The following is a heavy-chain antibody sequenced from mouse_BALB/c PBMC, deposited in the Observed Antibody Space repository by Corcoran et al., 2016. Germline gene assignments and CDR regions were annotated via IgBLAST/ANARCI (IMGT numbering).Heavy chain of an antibody. J-gene: IGHJ3*01. CDR1: GYTFTNYG. V-gene: IGHV9-3-1*01. Sequence: QIQLVQSGPELKKPGETVKISCKASGYTFTNYGMNWVKQAPGKGLKWRGWINTYTGEPTYADDFKGRFAFSLETSASTAYLQINNLKNEDTATYFCARDPAWFAYWGQGTLVTVSA. CDR3: ARDPAWFAY. CDR2: INTYTGEP.